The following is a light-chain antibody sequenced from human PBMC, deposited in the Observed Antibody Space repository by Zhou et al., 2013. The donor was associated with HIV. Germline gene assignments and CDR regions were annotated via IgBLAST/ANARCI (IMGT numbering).Light chain of an antibody. J-gene: IGKJ4*01. CDR3: QHYSSSPLG. V-gene: IGKV1-8*01. CDR1: QDIGTN. Sequence: AIRMTQSPSSLSASTGDRVSITCRASQDIGTNLAWYQRKPGQAPKVLISGASTLQTGVPSRFVGSGSGTVFTLTITCLQSEDFATYYCQHYSSSPLGFGEGTKVES. CDR2: GAS.